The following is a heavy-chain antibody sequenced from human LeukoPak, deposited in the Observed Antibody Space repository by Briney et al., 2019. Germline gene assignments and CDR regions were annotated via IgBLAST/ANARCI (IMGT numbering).Heavy chain of an antibody. CDR2: INPSGGST. J-gene: IGHJ4*02. CDR3: ASDLDASVDTAMAPTFDY. Sequence: ASVKVFCKASGYTFTSYYMHWVRQAPGQGLEWMGIINPSGGSTSYAQKFQGRVTMTRDTSTSTVYMELSSLRSEDTAVYYCASDLDASVDTAMAPTFDYWGQGTLVTVSS. CDR1: GYTFTSYY. V-gene: IGHV1-46*01. D-gene: IGHD5-18*01.